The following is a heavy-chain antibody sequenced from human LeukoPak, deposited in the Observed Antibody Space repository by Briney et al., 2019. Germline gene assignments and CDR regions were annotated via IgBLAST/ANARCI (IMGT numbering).Heavy chain of an antibody. CDR1: GGTFSSYA. Sequence: SVKVSCKASGGTFSSYAISWVRQAPGQGLEWMGRIIPILGIANYAQKFQGRVTITADKSTSTAYMELSSLRSEDTAVYYCAREYGITMVRGANWFDPWGQGTLVTVSS. CDR2: IIPILGIA. V-gene: IGHV1-69*04. D-gene: IGHD3-10*01. J-gene: IGHJ5*02. CDR3: AREYGITMVRGANWFDP.